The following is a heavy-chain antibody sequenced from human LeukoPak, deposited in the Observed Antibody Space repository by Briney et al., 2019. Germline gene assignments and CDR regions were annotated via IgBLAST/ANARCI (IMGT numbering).Heavy chain of an antibody. V-gene: IGHV3-7*03. D-gene: IGHD3-10*01. CDR3: AKVPYGSKSYSTLDY. J-gene: IGHJ4*02. CDR1: GFTSSTYW. Sequence: GGSLRLSCATSGFTSSTYWMSWVRQAPGKGLEWVANIKDDGSKKYYVDSVKGRFTISRDNAKNTLYLQMNSLRGADTAVYYCAKVPYGSKSYSTLDYWGQGTLVTVSS. CDR2: IKDDGSKK.